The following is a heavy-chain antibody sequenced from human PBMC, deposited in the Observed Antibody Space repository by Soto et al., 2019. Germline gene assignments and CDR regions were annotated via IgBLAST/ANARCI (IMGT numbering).Heavy chain of an antibody. CDR2: IYYSGST. J-gene: IGHJ4*02. CDR3: ARHGPMATTPFDY. D-gene: IGHD5-12*01. CDR1: GGSISSGDYY. V-gene: IGHV4-61*08. Sequence: SETLSLTCTVSGGSISSGDYYWSWIRQPPGKGLEWIGYIYYSGSTNYNPSLKSRVTISVDTSKNQFSLKLSSVTAADTAVYYCARHGPMATTPFDYWGQGTLVTVSS.